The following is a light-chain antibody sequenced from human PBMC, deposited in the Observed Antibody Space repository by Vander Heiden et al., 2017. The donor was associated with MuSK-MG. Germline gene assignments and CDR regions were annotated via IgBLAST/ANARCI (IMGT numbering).Light chain of an antibody. J-gene: IGKJ1*01. Sequence: PGPPSLAPGEGATATGRARQSESSSYLAGCQQQPGQQPRLLLNGAACSATGIPARFSSSGSGTDFTRTISRLQPQDFAVYYCRQHGSSPATFDQGTKVEIK. CDR2: GAA. V-gene: IGKV3-20*01. CDR3: RQHGSSPAT. CDR1: QSESSSY.